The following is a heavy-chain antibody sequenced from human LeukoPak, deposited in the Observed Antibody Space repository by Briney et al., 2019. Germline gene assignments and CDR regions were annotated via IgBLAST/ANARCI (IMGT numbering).Heavy chain of an antibody. Sequence: SETLSLTCTVSGGSIIRASSYWGWIRQPPGKGLEWIGSIYYSGSTYYNPSLKSRVTISVDTSKNQFSLKLSSVTAADTAVYYCARDPRYCSSTSCYSGMDVWGQGTTVTVSS. CDR1: GGSIIRASSY. D-gene: IGHD2-2*02. V-gene: IGHV4-39*07. CDR3: ARDPRYCSSTSCYSGMDV. CDR2: IYYSGST. J-gene: IGHJ6*02.